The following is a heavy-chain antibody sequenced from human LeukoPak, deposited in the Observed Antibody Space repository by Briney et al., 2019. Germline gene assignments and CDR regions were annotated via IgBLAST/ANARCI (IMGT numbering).Heavy chain of an antibody. Sequence: GGSLRLSCSASEFTFSSYAMSWVRQAPGKGLEWVSSVNDGGDNTYYADYLRGRFTVSRDNSRNTLWLQMNSLRAEDTAIYYCAKARGTTGWLPYFDYWGQRALVTVSS. V-gene: IGHV3-23*01. D-gene: IGHD6-19*01. CDR3: AKARGTTGWLPYFDY. CDR2: VNDGGDNT. CDR1: EFTFSSYA. J-gene: IGHJ4*02.